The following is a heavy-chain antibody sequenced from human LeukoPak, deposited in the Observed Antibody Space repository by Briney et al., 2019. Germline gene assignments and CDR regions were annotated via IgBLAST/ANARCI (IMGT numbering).Heavy chain of an antibody. D-gene: IGHD6-19*01. CDR3: AKTIAVAGTSIWFDP. V-gene: IGHV1-69*13. J-gene: IGHJ5*02. Sequence: ASVKVSCKASGGTFSSYPISWVRQAPGQGLEWMGGIIPIFGTADYAQKFQGRVTITADESTSTAYIELSSLRSEDTALYYCAKTIAVAGTSIWFDPWGQGTLVTVSS. CDR1: GGTFSSYP. CDR2: IIPIFGTA.